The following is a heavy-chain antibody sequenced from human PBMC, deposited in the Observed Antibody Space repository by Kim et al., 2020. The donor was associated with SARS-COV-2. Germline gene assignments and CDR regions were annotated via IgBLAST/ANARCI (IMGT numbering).Heavy chain of an antibody. CDR2: INHSGST. J-gene: IGHJ4*02. D-gene: IGHD3-22*01. CDR3: ARIYDSSGLHFDY. CDR1: GGSFSGYY. Sequence: SETLSLTCAVYGGSFSGYYWSWIRQPPGKGLEWIGEINHSGSTNYNPSLKSRVTISVDTSKNQFSLKLSSVTAADTAVYYCARIYDSSGLHFDYWGQGTLVTVSS. V-gene: IGHV4-34*01.